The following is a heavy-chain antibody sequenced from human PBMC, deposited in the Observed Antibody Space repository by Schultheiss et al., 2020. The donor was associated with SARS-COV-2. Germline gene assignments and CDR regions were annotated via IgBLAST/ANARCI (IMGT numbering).Heavy chain of an antibody. CDR2: IYTSGST. J-gene: IGHJ5*02. D-gene: IGHD3-9*01. CDR1: GGSISSYY. V-gene: IGHV4-4*07. CDR3: ARDGVSHYDILTGYYGYWFDP. Sequence: SETLSLTCTVSGGSISSYYWSWIRQPAGKGLEWIGRIYTSGSTNYNPSLKSRVTMSVDTSKNQFSLKLSSVTAADTAVYYCARDGVSHYDILTGYYGYWFDPWGQGTLVTVSS.